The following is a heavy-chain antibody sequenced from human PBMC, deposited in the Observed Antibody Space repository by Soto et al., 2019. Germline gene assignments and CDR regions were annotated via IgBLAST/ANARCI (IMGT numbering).Heavy chain of an antibody. Sequence: GESLKISCKGSGYSFTSYWIGWVRQMPGKGLEWMGIIYPGDSDTRYSPSFQGQVTISAEKSISTAYLQWSSLKASDTAMYYCARQYCSSTSCYPGFDYWGQGTLVTVSS. V-gene: IGHV5-51*01. CDR1: GYSFTSYW. CDR2: IYPGDSDT. D-gene: IGHD2-2*01. J-gene: IGHJ4*02. CDR3: ARQYCSSTSCYPGFDY.